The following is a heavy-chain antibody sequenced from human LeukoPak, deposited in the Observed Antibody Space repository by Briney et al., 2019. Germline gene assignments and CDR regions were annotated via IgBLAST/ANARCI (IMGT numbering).Heavy chain of an antibody. J-gene: IGHJ4*02. CDR2: INPSGGST. V-gene: IGHV1-46*01. CDR1: GYTFTSYY. Sequence: ASVKVSCKASGYTFTSYYMHWVRQAPGQGLEWMGIINPSGGSTSYAQKFQGRVTMTRDTSNSTVYMDLNSLRSEDTAVYYCARAIRLDQLESYFDYWGQGTLVTVSS. D-gene: IGHD1-1*01. CDR3: ARAIRLDQLESYFDY.